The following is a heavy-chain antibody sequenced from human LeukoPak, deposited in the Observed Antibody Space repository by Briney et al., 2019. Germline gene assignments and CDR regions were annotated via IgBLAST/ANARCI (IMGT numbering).Heavy chain of an antibody. CDR2: IYYSGST. J-gene: IGHJ6*02. CDR1: SGSIRNYY. CDR3: ARHLTGPGTYTPYFGMDV. Sequence: SETLSLTCTVSSGSIRNYYFSWIRQPPGKGLEWVGYIYYSGSTSYNPSLKSRVTMSVDTSKNQFSLKLSSVTAADAAVYYCARHLTGPGTYTPYFGMDVWGQGATVTVSS. V-gene: IGHV4-59*08. D-gene: IGHD3-16*01.